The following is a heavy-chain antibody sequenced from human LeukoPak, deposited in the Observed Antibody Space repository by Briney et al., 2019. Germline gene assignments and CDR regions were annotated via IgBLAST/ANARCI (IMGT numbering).Heavy chain of an antibody. J-gene: IGHJ4*02. V-gene: IGHV3-23*01. D-gene: IGHD2-8*02. CDR3: AKPPQPFDCWWCYSPVLDY. CDR2: ISGSGGST. Sequence: GGSLRLSCAASGFTFSSYGMSWVRQAPGKGLEWVSAISGSGGSTYYADSVKGRFTISRDNSKNTLYLQMNSLRAEDTAVYYCAKPPQPFDCWWCYSPVLDYWGQGTLVTVSS. CDR1: GFTFSSYG.